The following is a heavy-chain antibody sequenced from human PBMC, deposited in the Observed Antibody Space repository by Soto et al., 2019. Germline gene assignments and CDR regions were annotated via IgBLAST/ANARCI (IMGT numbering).Heavy chain of an antibody. CDR3: AKRGAGGYFDL. CDR1: GFTFSSYA. D-gene: IGHD6-19*01. Sequence: EVQLLESGGGLVQPGGSLRLSCAASGFTFSSYAMNWVRQAPGKGLEWVSVISGSGDSTYYADSVKGRFTISRDNSKNTLYLQMTSLSAEDTAVYYCAKRGAGGYFDLWGRGTLVTVSS. CDR2: ISGSGDST. V-gene: IGHV3-23*01. J-gene: IGHJ2*01.